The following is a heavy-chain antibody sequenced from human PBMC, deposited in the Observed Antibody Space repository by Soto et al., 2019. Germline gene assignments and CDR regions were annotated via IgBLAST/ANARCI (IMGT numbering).Heavy chain of an antibody. CDR1: GFTFSSYG. Sequence: GGSLRLSCAASGFTFSSYGMHWVRQAPGKGLEWVAVISYDGNNKYNADSVKGRFTISRDNSKNTLYLQMNSLRAEDTAVYYCAKDTIVYTAMVSLYDAFDIWGQGTMVTVSS. V-gene: IGHV3-30*18. D-gene: IGHD5-18*01. J-gene: IGHJ3*02. CDR3: AKDTIVYTAMVSLYDAFDI. CDR2: ISYDGNNK.